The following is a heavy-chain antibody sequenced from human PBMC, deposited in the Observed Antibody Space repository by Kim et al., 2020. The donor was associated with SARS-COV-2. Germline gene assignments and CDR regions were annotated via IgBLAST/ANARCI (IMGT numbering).Heavy chain of an antibody. D-gene: IGHD2-2*01. V-gene: IGHV3-48*02. J-gene: IGHJ4*02. Sequence: DSVKGRFSISRDKAENSLSLKMNRLRDEDTAVYYCARLYCTTTHCYHFDYWGQGTLVTVSS. CDR3: ARLYCTTTHCYHFDY.